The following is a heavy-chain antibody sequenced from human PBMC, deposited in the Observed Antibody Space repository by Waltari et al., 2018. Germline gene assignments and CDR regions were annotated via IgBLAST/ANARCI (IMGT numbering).Heavy chain of an antibody. CDR1: GFTFSSYY. J-gene: IGHJ5*02. CDR2: ISSSGNNK. Sequence: EVQLVESGGNLVQPGGSLRLPCAASGFTFSSYYMNWVRQAPGKGLEWVSYISSSGNNKYYADSLQGRFTISRDNAKNSLYLQMNSLRAEDTAVYFCARDSRVDGYDNNWLDLWGQGTLVTVSS. D-gene: IGHD2-2*03. CDR3: ARDSRVDGYDNNWLDL. V-gene: IGHV3-48*01.